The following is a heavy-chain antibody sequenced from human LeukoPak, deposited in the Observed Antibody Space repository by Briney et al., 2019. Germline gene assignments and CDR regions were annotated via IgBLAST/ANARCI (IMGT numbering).Heavy chain of an antibody. CDR2: INSDGYST. J-gene: IGHJ4*02. Sequence: GGSLRLSCAASGFTFSRYWMHWVRQAPGKGLVWVSRINSDGYSTTYADFVKGRFTISRDNDKNTLYLQMNSLRAEDTAVYYCQRPLTAAGVSDDWGQGTLVTVSS. D-gene: IGHD7-27*01. CDR3: QRPLTAAGVSDD. CDR1: GFTFSRYW. V-gene: IGHV3-74*01.